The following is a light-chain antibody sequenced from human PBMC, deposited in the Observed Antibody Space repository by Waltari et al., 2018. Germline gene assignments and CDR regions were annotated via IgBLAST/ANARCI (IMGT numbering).Light chain of an antibody. J-gene: IGKJ2*01. CDR3: QQRSNWPMYT. CDR1: QSVGTF. Sequence: EIVLTQSPAPLSLSSGDSASLSCRASQSVGTFLAWFQQKPGQAPRLLIYDASKRATGIPARFSGSGSGTDFSLTIRSLEPEDFAIYYCQQRSNWPMYTFGQGTKLEIK. V-gene: IGKV3-11*01. CDR2: DAS.